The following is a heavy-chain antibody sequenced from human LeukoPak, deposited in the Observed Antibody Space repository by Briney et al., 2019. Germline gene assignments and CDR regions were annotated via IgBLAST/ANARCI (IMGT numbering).Heavy chain of an antibody. D-gene: IGHD1-20*01. Sequence: GSLRLSCAASGFTFSSYAMSWVRQAPGKGLEWVSAISGSGGSTYYADSVKGRFTISRDNSKNTLYLQMNSLRAEDTAVYYCARGQGDITGDINWFDPWGQGTLVTVSS. CDR2: ISGSGGST. CDR1: GFTFSSYA. CDR3: ARGQGDITGDINWFDP. J-gene: IGHJ5*02. V-gene: IGHV3-23*01.